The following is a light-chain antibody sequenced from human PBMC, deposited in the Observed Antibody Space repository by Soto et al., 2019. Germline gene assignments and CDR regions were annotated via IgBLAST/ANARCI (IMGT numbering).Light chain of an antibody. CDR2: EVS. CDR1: SSDVGGYNY. Sequence: HSALTQPASVSGSPGQSITISCTGTSSDVGGYNYVSWYQQHPGKAPKLMICEVSNRPSGVSNRFSGSKSGHTTSLTISGLQAEDEADYYCSSYTSSSNPYVVFGGGTKLTVL. V-gene: IGLV2-14*01. CDR3: SSYTSSSNPYVV. J-gene: IGLJ2*01.